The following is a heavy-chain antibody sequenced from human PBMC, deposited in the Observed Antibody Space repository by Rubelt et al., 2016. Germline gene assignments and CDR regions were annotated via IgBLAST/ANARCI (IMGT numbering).Heavy chain of an antibody. V-gene: IGHV3-11*01. J-gene: IGHJ4*02. CDR3: ARDTFSVAGDY. CDR2: ISSSGSTI. D-gene: IGHD6-19*01. Sequence: RLSCAASGFTFSSYWMSWVRQAPGMGLEWVSYISSSGSTIYYADSVKGRFTISRDNAKNSLYLQMNSLRAEDTAVYYCARDTFSVAGDYWGQGTLVTVSS. CDR1: GFTFSSYW.